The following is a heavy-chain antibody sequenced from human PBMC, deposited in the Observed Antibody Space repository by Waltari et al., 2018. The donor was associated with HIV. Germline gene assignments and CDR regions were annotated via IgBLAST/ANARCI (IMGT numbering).Heavy chain of an antibody. CDR3: ARQGCTSTSCQRRGGMDV. J-gene: IGHJ6*02. Sequence: QVQLQESGPGLVKPSETLSLTCTVSGGSIDYYYWSWIRQPPRKGLEWIGYIYYSGSTNYNPSLKSRVTMSVDTSKNQFSLNLSSVTAADTAVYYCARQGCTSTSCQRRGGMDVWGQGTSVSVSS. CDR2: IYYSGST. V-gene: IGHV4-59*08. D-gene: IGHD2-2*01. CDR1: GGSIDYYY.